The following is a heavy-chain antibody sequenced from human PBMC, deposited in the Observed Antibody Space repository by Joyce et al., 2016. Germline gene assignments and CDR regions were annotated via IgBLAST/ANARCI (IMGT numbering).Heavy chain of an antibody. D-gene: IGHD3-10*01. CDR2: LYTSGAT. CDR3: ARDRPSGSYFDD. Sequence: QAQLQESGPRLVKPSETLSLTCRVSGGSLSGHYWSWIRQAAGKGLEWIGRLYTSGATSYNPSLKSRGIISADTAKDQFSLTVRSVTAADTAVYYCARDRPSGSYFDDWGQGILVSVSS. CDR1: GGSLSGHY. J-gene: IGHJ4*02. V-gene: IGHV4-4*07.